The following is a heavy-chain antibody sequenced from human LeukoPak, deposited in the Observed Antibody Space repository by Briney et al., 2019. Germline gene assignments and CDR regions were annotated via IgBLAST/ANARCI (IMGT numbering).Heavy chain of an antibody. Sequence: GASVKVSCKASGYTFTSYGVSWVRQAPGQGLEWMGWINPNSGGTNYAQKFQGRVTMTRDTSISTAYMELSRLRSDDTAVYYCASGARPVSGSYYNYWGQGTLVTVSS. D-gene: IGHD1-26*01. J-gene: IGHJ4*02. CDR1: GYTFTSYG. CDR2: INPNSGGT. V-gene: IGHV1-2*02. CDR3: ASGARPVSGSYYNY.